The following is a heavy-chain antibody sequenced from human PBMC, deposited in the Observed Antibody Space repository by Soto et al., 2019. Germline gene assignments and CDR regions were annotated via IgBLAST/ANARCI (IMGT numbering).Heavy chain of an antibody. D-gene: IGHD3-22*01. J-gene: IGHJ4*02. Sequence: SETLSLTCAVSGGSISSSNWWSWVRQPPGKGLEWIGEIYHSGSTNYNPSLKSRVTISVDKSKNQFSLKLSSVTAADTAVYYCARESSYYYDSSGSYYFDYWGQGTLVTVSS. CDR2: IYHSGST. CDR1: GGSISSSNW. V-gene: IGHV4-4*02. CDR3: ARESSYYYDSSGSYYFDY.